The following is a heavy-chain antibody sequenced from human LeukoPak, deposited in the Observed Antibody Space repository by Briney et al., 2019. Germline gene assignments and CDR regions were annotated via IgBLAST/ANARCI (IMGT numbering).Heavy chain of an antibody. Sequence: GGSRRLSCAASGLTFSSYWMHWVRQAPGKGLVWVSRINSDGSSTSYADSVKGRFTISRDNAKNTLYLQMNSLRAEDTALYYCARARAYDSSGYYLWGQGTLVTVSS. V-gene: IGHV3-74*01. CDR1: GLTFSSYW. J-gene: IGHJ4*02. CDR2: INSDGSST. CDR3: ARARAYDSSGYYL. D-gene: IGHD3-22*01.